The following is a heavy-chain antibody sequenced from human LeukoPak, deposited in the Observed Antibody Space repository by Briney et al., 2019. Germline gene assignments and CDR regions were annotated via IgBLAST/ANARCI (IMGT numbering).Heavy chain of an antibody. CDR1: GFTFSSYW. CDR3: ARDPHSTSSSWYFGRGDYYYGMDV. V-gene: IGHV3-7*01. CDR2: IKQDGSEK. D-gene: IGHD6-13*01. Sequence: GGSLRLSCAASGFTFSSYWMSWVRQAPGKGLEWVANIKQDGSEKYYVDSVKGRFTISRDNAKNSLYLQMNSLRAEDTAVYYCARDPHSTSSSWYFGRGDYYYGMDVWGQGTTVTVSS. J-gene: IGHJ6*02.